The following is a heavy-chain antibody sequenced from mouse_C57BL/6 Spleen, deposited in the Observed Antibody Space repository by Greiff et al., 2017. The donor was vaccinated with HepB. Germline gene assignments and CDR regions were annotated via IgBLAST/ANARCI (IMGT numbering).Heavy chain of an antibody. V-gene: IGHV1-50*01. Sequence: LQQPGAELVKPGASVKLSCKASGYTFTSYWMQWVKQRPGQGLEWIGEIDPSDSYTNYNQKFKGKATLTVDTSSSTAYMQLRSLTSEDSAVYYCAKKYDVRYFDVWGTGTTVTVSS. D-gene: IGHD2-12*01. CDR2: IDPSDSYT. CDR3: AKKYDVRYFDV. CDR1: GYTFTSYW. J-gene: IGHJ1*03.